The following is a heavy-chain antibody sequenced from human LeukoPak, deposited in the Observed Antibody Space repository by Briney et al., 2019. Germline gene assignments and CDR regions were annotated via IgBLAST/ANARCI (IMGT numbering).Heavy chain of an antibody. D-gene: IGHD2-2*01. V-gene: IGHV1-18*01. CDR2: ISAYNGNT. CDR1: GYTFTSYG. CDR3: ARDRGYCSSTSCYLVAYYYYMDV. J-gene: IGHJ6*03. Sequence: ASVKVSCKASGYTFTSYGISWVRQAPGQGLEWMGWISAYNGNTNYAQKLQGRVTTTTDTSTSTAYMELRSLRSDDTAVYYCARDRGYCSSTSCYLVAYYYYMDVWGKGTTVTVSS.